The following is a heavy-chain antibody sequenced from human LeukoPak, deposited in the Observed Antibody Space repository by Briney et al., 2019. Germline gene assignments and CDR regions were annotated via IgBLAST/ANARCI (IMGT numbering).Heavy chain of an antibody. Sequence: SETLSLTCIVSGGSFNTYQWSWIRQPPGKGLEWIGYIYYSGTTNYDPSRKSRLIISVDTAKNRFSLKLSSVTAADTAVYYCARDKGTGYFDFWGQGTLVSVSP. CDR3: ARDKGTGYFDF. V-gene: IGHV4-59*01. CDR2: IYYSGTT. J-gene: IGHJ4*02. CDR1: GGSFNTYQ. D-gene: IGHD1-1*01.